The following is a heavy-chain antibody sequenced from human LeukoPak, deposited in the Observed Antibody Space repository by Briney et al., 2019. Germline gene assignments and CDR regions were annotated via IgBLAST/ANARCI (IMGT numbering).Heavy chain of an antibody. J-gene: IGHJ3*02. CDR3: ARDHLRYCSGGSCYFASDI. CDR1: GGSISSYY. D-gene: IGHD2-15*01. Sequence: SETLSLTCTVSGGSISSYYWSWIRQPAGKGLEWIGRIYTSGSTNYNPSLKSRVTMSVDTSKNQFSLKLSSVTAADTAVYYCARDHLRYCSGGSCYFASDIWGQGTMVTVSS. V-gene: IGHV4-4*07. CDR2: IYTSGST.